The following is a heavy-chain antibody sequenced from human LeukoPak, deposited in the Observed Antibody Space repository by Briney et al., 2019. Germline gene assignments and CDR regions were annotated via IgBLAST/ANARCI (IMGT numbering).Heavy chain of an antibody. CDR2: INTDGSDT. Sequence: PGGSLRLSCAASGFTFSSYSMNWVRQAPGKGLVWVSRINTDGSDTTYADSVKGRFTISRDNAKNTLYLQLNSLRAEDTAVYYCARDRSVTNGGFDYWGQGSLVTVSS. V-gene: IGHV3-74*01. CDR1: GFTFSSYS. J-gene: IGHJ4*02. CDR3: ARDRSVTNGGFDY. D-gene: IGHD4-11*01.